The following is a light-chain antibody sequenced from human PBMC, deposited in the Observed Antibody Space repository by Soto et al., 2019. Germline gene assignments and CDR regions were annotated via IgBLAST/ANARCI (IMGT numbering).Light chain of an antibody. CDR2: WAS. CDR1: QCILNSSNNRNY. J-gene: IGKJ1*01. CDR3: QQYYTTPRT. V-gene: IGKV4-1*01. Sequence: DIVMTQSPDSLTVSPGERATINCKSSQCILNSSNNRNYLAWYQQKPGQPPKLLIYWASTRESGVPDRFSGSGSGTDFTLTISSLQAEDVAVYYCQQYYTTPRTFGQGTKVEIK.